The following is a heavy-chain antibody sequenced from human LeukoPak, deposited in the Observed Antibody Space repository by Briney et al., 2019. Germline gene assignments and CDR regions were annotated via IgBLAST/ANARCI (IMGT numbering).Heavy chain of an antibody. CDR2: IYTSGST. Sequence: SETLSLTCTVSGGSISSGSYYWSWIRQPVGKGLEWIGRIYTSGSTNYNPFLKSRVTISVDTSKNQFSLKLSSVTAADTAVYYCAAAAAGTDEFDYWGQGTLVTVSS. J-gene: IGHJ4*02. D-gene: IGHD6-13*01. CDR3: AAAAAGTDEFDY. V-gene: IGHV4-61*02. CDR1: GGSISSGSYY.